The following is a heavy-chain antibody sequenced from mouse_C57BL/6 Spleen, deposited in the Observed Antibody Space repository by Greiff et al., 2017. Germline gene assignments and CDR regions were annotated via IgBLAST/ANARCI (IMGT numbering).Heavy chain of an antibody. CDR1: GYTFTSYW. Sequence: VQLQQSGAELAKPGASVKLSCKASGYTFTSYWMHWVKQRPGQGLEWIGYINPSSGYTKYNQKFKGKATLTADKSSSTAYMQLSSLTYEDSAVYYCARRYGSSYDYFDYWGQGTTLTVSS. CDR2: INPSSGYT. V-gene: IGHV1-7*01. CDR3: ARRYGSSYDYFDY. D-gene: IGHD1-1*01. J-gene: IGHJ2*01.